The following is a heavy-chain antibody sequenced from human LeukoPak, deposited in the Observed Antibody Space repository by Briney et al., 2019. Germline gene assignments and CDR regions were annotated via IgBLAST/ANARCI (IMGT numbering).Heavy chain of an antibody. D-gene: IGHD1-26*01. Sequence: SETLSLTCTVSGGSISSYYWSWIRQPAGKGPEWIGRFYTSGSTNYNPSLKSRVTMSVDTSKNQISLKLSSVTAADTAVYYCARRDSGSSSRAFDIWGQGTMVTVSS. CDR2: FYTSGST. CDR3: ARRDSGSSSRAFDI. V-gene: IGHV4-4*07. J-gene: IGHJ3*02. CDR1: GGSISSYY.